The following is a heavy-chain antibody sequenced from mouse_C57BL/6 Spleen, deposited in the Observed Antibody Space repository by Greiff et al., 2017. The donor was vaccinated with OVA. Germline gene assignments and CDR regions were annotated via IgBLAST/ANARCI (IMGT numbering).Heavy chain of an antibody. CDR1: GYAFSSYW. CDR2: IYPGDGDT. V-gene: IGHV1-82*01. Sequence: VQLQQSGPELVKPGASVKISCKASGYAFSSYWMNWVKQRPGKGLEWIGRIYPGDGDTNYNGKFKGKATLTADKSSSTAYMQLSSLTSEDSAVYCCARGARRAWFAFWGKGTLVTVSA. J-gene: IGHJ3*01. CDR3: ARGARRAWFAF. D-gene: IGHD3-3*01.